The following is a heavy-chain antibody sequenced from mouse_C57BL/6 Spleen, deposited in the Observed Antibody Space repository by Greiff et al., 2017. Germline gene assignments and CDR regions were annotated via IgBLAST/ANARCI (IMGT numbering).Heavy chain of an antibody. Sequence: QVQLQQPGAELVRPGSSVKLSCKASGYTFTSYWMHWVKQRPIQGLEWIGNSDPSDSETHYNQKFKDKATLTVDKSSSTAYMQLSSLTSEDSAVYYCARTGNGYYGYFDVWGTGTTVTVSS. CDR2: SDPSDSET. CDR3: ARTGNGYYGYFDV. D-gene: IGHD2-2*01. V-gene: IGHV1-52*01. J-gene: IGHJ1*03. CDR1: GYTFTSYW.